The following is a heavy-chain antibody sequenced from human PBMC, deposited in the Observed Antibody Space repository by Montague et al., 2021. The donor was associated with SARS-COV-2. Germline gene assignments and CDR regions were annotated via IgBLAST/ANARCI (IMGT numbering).Heavy chain of an antibody. Sequence: SLRLSCAASGFTFSNYVIIWVRLAPGKGLEWVSSINPTGEATYYATSVKGRFSISRDNSKSTAFLQMSSLSVEDTATYFCAKYCTNNCYVGLDWGQGNLVIVSS. D-gene: IGHD2-8*01. CDR3: AKYCTNNCYVGLD. V-gene: IGHV3-23*01. CDR1: GFTFSNYV. J-gene: IGHJ4*02. CDR2: INPTGEAT.